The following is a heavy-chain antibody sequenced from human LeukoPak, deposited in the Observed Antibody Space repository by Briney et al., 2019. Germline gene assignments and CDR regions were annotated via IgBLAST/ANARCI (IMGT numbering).Heavy chain of an antibody. Sequence: GGSLRLSCAASGFTFSSYGMHWVRQAPGKGLEWVSYISSSGSTIYYADSVKGRFTISRDNAKNSLYLQMNSLRAEDTAVYYCACLWFGESDYWGQGTLVTVSS. J-gene: IGHJ4*02. CDR2: ISSSGSTI. D-gene: IGHD3-10*01. CDR3: ACLWFGESDY. CDR1: GFTFSSYG. V-gene: IGHV3-48*04.